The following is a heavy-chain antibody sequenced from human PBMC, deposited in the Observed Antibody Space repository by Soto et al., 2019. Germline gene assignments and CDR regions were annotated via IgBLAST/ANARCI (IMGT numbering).Heavy chain of an antibody. CDR3: AKWGSSWSRADYYYCMDV. V-gene: IGHV3-23*01. CDR2: ISGSGGST. J-gene: IGHJ6*02. D-gene: IGHD6-13*01. Sequence: EVQLLESGGGLVQPGGSLRLSCAASGFTFSSYAMSWVRQAPGKGLEWVSAISGSGGSTYYADSVKGRFTISRDNSRNTLYLQMNSLRAEDPAVYYCAKWGSSWSRADYYYCMDVWGQGTTVTVSS. CDR1: GFTFSSYA.